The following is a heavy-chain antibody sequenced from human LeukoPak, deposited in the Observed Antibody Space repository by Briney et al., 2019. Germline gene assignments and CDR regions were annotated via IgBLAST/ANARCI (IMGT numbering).Heavy chain of an antibody. CDR1: GGSISSYY. D-gene: IGHD6-13*01. CDR3: ARVLTAAGTGY. V-gene: IGHV4-59*01. J-gene: IGHJ4*02. Sequence: SETLSLTCTVSGGSISSYYWSWIRQPPGKELEWIGYIYYSGSTNYNPSLKSRVTMSVDTSKNQFSLKLSSVTAADTAVYYCARVLTAAGTGYWGQGTLVTVSS. CDR2: IYYSGST.